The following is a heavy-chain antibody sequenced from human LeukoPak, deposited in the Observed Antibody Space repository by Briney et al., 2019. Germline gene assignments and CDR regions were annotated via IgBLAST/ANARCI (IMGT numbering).Heavy chain of an antibody. CDR1: GFTFSNYG. V-gene: IGHV3-30*02. CDR2: IRYDGSNK. D-gene: IGHD7-27*01. CDR3: ASGPTIYWGFDY. J-gene: IGHJ4*02. Sequence: PGGSLRLSCAASGFTFSNYGMHWVRQAPGKGLEWAAFIRYDGSNKYYADSVKGRFTISRDNSKSTLYLQMNSLKTEDTAVYYCASGPTIYWGFDYWGQGTLVTVSS.